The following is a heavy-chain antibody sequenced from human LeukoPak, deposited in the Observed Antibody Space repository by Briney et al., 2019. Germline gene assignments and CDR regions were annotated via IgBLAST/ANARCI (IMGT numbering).Heavy chain of an antibody. CDR1: GFTVSSNY. CDR3: ARVKAGYYYYMVV. J-gene: IGHJ6*03. D-gene: IGHD3-10*01. CDR2: IYSGGST. V-gene: IGHV3-53*01. Sequence: GGSLRLSCAASGFTVSSNYMSWVRQAPGKGLEWVSVIYSGGSTYYADSVKGRFTISRDNSKNTLYLQMNSLRAEDTAVYYCARVKAGYYYYMVVWGKGTTVTVSS.